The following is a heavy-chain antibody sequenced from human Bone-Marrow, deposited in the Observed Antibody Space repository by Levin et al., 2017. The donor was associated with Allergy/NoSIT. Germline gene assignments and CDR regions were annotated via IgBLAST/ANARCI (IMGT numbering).Heavy chain of an antibody. CDR1: GFTFRSFG. CDR2: ISYDGTTK. J-gene: IGHJ4*02. V-gene: IGHV3-30*18. D-gene: IGHD5-18*01. Sequence: PGGSLRLSCAASGFTFRSFGMHWIRQAPGKGLQWVSVISYDGTTKHYADSVRGRFAISRDNSKNTVYLHMSGLRVEDSAVYYCAKVSGYKNSTSGDYWGQGTLVTVSS. CDR3: AKVSGYKNSTSGDY.